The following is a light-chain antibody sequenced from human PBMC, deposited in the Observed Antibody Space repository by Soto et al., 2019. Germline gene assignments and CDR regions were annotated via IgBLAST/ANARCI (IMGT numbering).Light chain of an antibody. J-gene: IGLJ1*01. Sequence: QSAPTQPASVSGSPGQSITISCTGTSSDVGSYNLVSWYQQHPGKAPKVMIYEVSKRPSGVSNRFSGSKSGDTASLTISGLQAEDEADSYCCSYAGSSTYVFGTGTKVTVL. CDR2: EVS. V-gene: IGLV2-23*02. CDR3: CSYAGSSTYV. CDR1: SSDVGSYNL.